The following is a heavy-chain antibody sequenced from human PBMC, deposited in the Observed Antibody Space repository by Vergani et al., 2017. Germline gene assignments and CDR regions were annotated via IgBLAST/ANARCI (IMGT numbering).Heavy chain of an antibody. D-gene: IGHD3-10*01. CDR2: ISSSSSTI. CDR1: GFTFSSYS. V-gene: IGHV3-48*01. Sequence: EVQLVESGGGLVQPGGSLRLSCAASGFTFSSYSMNWVRQAPGKGLEWVSYISSSSSTIYYADSVKGRFTISIDNAKNSLYLQMNSLRAEDTAVYYCARDAKVRGQMDVWGKGTTVTVSS. CDR3: ARDAKVRGQMDV. J-gene: IGHJ6*04.